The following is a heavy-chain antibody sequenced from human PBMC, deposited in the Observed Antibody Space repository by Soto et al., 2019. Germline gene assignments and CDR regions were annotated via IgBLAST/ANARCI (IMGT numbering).Heavy chain of an antibody. CDR3: ARDYDGNSGWFDP. D-gene: IGHD4-17*01. J-gene: IGHJ5*02. CDR2: MNPNSGNT. V-gene: IGHV1-8*01. Sequence: GASVKVSCKASGYMFTSYDINWVRQATGQGPEWLGWMNPNSGNTGYAQKFQGRVSMTRSHSISTAYMELSSLRSEDTAVYYCARDYDGNSGWFDPWGQGTLVTVSS. CDR1: GYMFTSYD.